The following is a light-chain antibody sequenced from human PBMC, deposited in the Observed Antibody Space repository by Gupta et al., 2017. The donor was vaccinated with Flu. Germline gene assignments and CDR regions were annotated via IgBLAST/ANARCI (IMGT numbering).Light chain of an antibody. CDR1: QRVSSSY. CDR2: GAS. J-gene: IGKJ2*03. V-gene: IGKV3-20*01. CDR3: QQYCSSPYS. Sequence: SPGERATLSCRASQRVSSSYLAWYQQKPGQAPRLLIYGASSRATGIPDRFSGSGSGTDFTLTISRLEPEDFAVYYCQQYCSSPYSFGQGTKLEIK.